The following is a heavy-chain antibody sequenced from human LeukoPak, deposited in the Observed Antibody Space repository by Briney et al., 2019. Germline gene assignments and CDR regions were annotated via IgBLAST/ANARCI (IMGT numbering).Heavy chain of an antibody. V-gene: IGHV4-4*09. CDR2: IYTSGST. J-gene: IGHJ6*03. D-gene: IGHD6-13*01. CDR1: GGSISSYY. Sequence: SETLSLTCTVSGGSISSYYWSWIRQPPGKGLEWIGYIYTSGSTNYNPSLKSPVTISVDTSKNQFSLKLSSVTAADTAVYYCARQGIAAAGHYYYYMDVWGKGTTVTVSS. CDR3: ARQGIAAAGHYYYYMDV.